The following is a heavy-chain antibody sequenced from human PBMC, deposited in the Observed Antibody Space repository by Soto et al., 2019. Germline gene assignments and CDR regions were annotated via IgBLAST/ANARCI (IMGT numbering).Heavy chain of an antibody. J-gene: IGHJ1*01. D-gene: IGHD3-22*01. CDR1: GGSFSGYC. CDR3: AREVYYDSSAHPGEYFQH. Sequence: SETLSLTCAVYGGSFSGYCWSWIRQPPGKGLEWIGEINHSGSTNYNPSLKSRVTISVDTSKNQFSLKLSSVTAADTAVYYCAREVYYDSSAHPGEYFQHWGQGTLVTV. CDR2: INHSGST. V-gene: IGHV4-34*01.